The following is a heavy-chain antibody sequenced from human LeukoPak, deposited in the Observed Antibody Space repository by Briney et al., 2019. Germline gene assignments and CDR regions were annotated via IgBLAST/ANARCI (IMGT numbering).Heavy chain of an antibody. Sequence: GGSLRLSCAASGFTFSSYGMHWVRQAPGKGPEWVAVISYDGSNKYYADSVKGRFTISRDNSKNTLYLQMNSLRAEDTAVYYCAKDLGTNWGQGTLVTVSS. CDR3: AKDLGTN. CDR1: GFTFSSYG. V-gene: IGHV3-30*18. CDR2: ISYDGSNK. D-gene: IGHD1-1*01. J-gene: IGHJ4*02.